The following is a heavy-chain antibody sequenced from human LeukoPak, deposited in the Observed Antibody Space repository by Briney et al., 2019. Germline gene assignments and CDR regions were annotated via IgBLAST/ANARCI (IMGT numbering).Heavy chain of an antibody. CDR1: GYTFTSYY. D-gene: IGHD6-6*01. Sequence: ASVKVSCKASGYTFTSYYMHWVRQAPGQGLEWMGIIHPSGGSTSYAQKFQGRVTMTRDTSISTAYMELSRLRSDDTAVYYCARDDRGEQLDYWGQGTLVTVSS. J-gene: IGHJ4*02. CDR3: ARDDRGEQLDY. CDR2: IHPSGGST. V-gene: IGHV1-46*01.